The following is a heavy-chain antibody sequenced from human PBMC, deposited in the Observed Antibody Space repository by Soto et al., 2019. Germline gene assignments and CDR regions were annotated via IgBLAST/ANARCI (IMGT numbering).Heavy chain of an antibody. D-gene: IGHD2-2*02. Sequence: QVQLVQSGAEVKKPGASVKVSCKASGYTFTGYYMHWVRQAPGQGLEWMGWSNPNSGGTNYAQKIQGRVTMTRDTSISTAYMELSRLRSDDTAVYYCARDSNIVVVPAAIEESFDYWGQGTLVTVSS. CDR3: ARDSNIVVVPAAIEESFDY. CDR1: GYTFTGYY. CDR2: SNPNSGGT. V-gene: IGHV1-2*02. J-gene: IGHJ4*02.